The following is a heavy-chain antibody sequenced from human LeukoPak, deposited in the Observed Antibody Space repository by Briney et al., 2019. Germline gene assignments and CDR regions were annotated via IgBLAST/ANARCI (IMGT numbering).Heavy chain of an antibody. CDR1: GASVSDGNYY. V-gene: IGHV4-61*01. D-gene: IGHD4/OR15-4a*01. Sequence: TSETLSLTCSGSGASVSDGNYYWSWIRQPPGKRLEWIGYIYYSGCAKYNLSLKSRVAISLDTSKNQFSLKLSSVTAAHTAVYYCARHATMVNKVFPSWGQGTLVTVTS. CDR2: IYYSGCA. J-gene: IGHJ5*02. CDR3: ARHATMVNKVFPS.